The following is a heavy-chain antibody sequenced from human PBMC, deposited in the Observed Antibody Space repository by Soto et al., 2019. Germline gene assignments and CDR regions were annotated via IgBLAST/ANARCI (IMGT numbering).Heavy chain of an antibody. CDR2: ISGSGGST. V-gene: IGHV3-23*01. Sequence: LRLSCAASEFPFSTYAMSWVRQAPGKGLEWVSAISGSGGSTYYADSVKGRFTISRDTSKNTLYLQMNSLRAEDTALYYCAKSYSSNWYDYFDYWGQGTLVTVSS. J-gene: IGHJ4*02. D-gene: IGHD6-13*01. CDR1: EFPFSTYA. CDR3: AKSYSSNWYDYFDY.